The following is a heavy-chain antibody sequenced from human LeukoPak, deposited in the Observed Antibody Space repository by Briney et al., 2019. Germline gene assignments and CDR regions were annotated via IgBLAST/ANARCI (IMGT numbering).Heavy chain of an antibody. CDR3: AKGQSDFWSGYYRGVGFDY. Sequence: GGSLRLSCAASGFTFSSYSMNWVRQAPGKGLEWVSSISSSSSYIYYADSVKGRFTISRDNSKNTLYLQMNSLRAEDTAVYYCAKGQSDFWSGYYRGVGFDYWGQGTLVTVSS. D-gene: IGHD3-3*01. CDR1: GFTFSSYS. V-gene: IGHV3-21*04. J-gene: IGHJ4*02. CDR2: ISSSSSYI.